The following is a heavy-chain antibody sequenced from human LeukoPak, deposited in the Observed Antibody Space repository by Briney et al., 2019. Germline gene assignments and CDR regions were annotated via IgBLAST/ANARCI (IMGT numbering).Heavy chain of an antibody. CDR2: IYYSGST. V-gene: IGHV4-59*01. D-gene: IGHD5-18*01. CDR3: ARGMTAFFDY. J-gene: IGHJ4*02. CDR1: GGSISSYY. Sequence: PSETLSLTCTVSGGSISSYYWSWIRQPPGKGLEWIGYIYYSGSTNYNPSLKSRVTISVDTSKNQFSLKLSSVTAADTAVHYCARGMTAFFDYWGQGTLVTVSS.